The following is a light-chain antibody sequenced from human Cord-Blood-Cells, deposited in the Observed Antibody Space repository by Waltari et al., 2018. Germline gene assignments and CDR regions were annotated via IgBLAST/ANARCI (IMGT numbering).Light chain of an antibody. CDR2: AAS. Sequence: AIRMTQSPSSFSASTRARVTITCRASQGSSSYLACYQQKPGKAPKLLIYAASTLQSGVPSRFSGSGSGTDFTLTISCLQSEDFATYYCQQYYSYPLTFGGGTKVEIK. V-gene: IGKV1-8*01. CDR1: QGSSSY. J-gene: IGKJ4*01. CDR3: QQYYSYPLT.